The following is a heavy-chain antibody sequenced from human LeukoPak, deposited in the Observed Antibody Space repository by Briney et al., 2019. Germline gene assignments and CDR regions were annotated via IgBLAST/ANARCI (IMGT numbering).Heavy chain of an antibody. CDR2: ISYDGSNK. CDR1: GFTYSSYA. V-gene: IGHV3-30-3*01. J-gene: IGHJ4*02. D-gene: IGHD5-18*01. Sequence: GGSLRLSCAASGFTYSSYAMHWVRQAPGKGLEWVAVISYDGSNKYYADSVKGRFTISRDNSKNTLYLQMNSLRAEDTAVYYCARDPHSYGYLDYWGQGTPVTVSS. CDR3: ARDPHSYGYLDY.